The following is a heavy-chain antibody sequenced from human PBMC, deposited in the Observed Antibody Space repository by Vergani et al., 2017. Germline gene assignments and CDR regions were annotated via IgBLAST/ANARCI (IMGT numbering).Heavy chain of an antibody. CDR2: ISPADSDT. J-gene: IGHJ4*02. CDR1: EYIFGNYW. D-gene: IGHD1-1*01. V-gene: IGHV5-51*01. CDR3: TRHTTYTDS. Sequence: EVELVQSGPEMRKPGESLKISCKGSEYIFGNYWIGWVRQMPGKGLEWMGIISPADSDTRYSPSFQGQVTISADKSSSTAFLQWDSLKASDTALYYCTRHTTYTDSWGQGTLVTVSS.